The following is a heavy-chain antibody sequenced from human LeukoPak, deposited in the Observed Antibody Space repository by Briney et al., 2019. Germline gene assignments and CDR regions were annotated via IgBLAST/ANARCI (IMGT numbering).Heavy chain of an antibody. J-gene: IGHJ4*02. D-gene: IGHD3-3*01. CDR3: ARGLDTDFWSGRDY. Sequence: PGGSLRLSCAASGFTFSNYPIHGVRQAPGKGLEWVAVISFDGSKKNYADSVMGRFTLSRDNYQNTVYMRMNTLIPEDTAVYYCARGLDTDFWSGRDYWGQGTLVTVSS. CDR2: ISFDGSKK. V-gene: IGHV3-30*04. CDR1: GFTFSNYP.